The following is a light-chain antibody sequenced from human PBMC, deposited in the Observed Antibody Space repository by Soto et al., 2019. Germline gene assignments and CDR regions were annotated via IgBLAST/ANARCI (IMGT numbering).Light chain of an antibody. CDR2: DAS. CDR3: QQRSKWRT. CDR1: QSVSGY. V-gene: IGKV3-11*01. Sequence: VLRQSPGTLSLSQRERATLSCRASQSVSGYLAWYQQKPGQAPRLLIYDASKRATGIPARFSGSGFGTDFTLTISSLEPEDFAVYYCQQRSKWRTFGQGTKVDIK. J-gene: IGKJ1*01.